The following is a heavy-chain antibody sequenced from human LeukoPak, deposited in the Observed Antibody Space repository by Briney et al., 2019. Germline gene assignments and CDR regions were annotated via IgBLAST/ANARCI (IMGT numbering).Heavy chain of an antibody. CDR1: GGSISSSSYY. V-gene: IGHV4-61*05. CDR2: IYYSGST. J-gene: IGHJ6*03. D-gene: IGHD3-10*01. Sequence: SETLSLTCTVSGGSISSSSYYWGWIRQPPGKGLEWIGYIYYSGSTNYNPSLKSRVTISVDTSKNQFSLKLSSVTAADTAVYFCARGESWFGELDAYYYYMDVWGKGTTVTVSS. CDR3: ARGESWFGELDAYYYYMDV.